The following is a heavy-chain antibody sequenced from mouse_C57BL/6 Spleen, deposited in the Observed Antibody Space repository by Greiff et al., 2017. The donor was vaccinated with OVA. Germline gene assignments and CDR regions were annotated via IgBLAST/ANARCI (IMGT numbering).Heavy chain of an antibody. CDR1: GYAFSSSW. D-gene: IGHD1-1*01. J-gene: IGHJ4*01. V-gene: IGHV1-82*01. CDR2: IYPGDGDT. CDR3: ASITTVVGAMDY. Sequence: QVQLQQSGPELVKPGASVKISCKASGYAFSSSWMNWVKQRPGKGLEWIGRIYPGDGDTNYNGKFKGKATLTADKSSSTAYMQLSSLTSEDSAVYFCASITTVVGAMDYWGQGTSGTVSS.